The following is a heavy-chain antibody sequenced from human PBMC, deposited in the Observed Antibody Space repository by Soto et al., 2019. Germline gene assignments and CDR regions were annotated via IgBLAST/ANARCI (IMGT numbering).Heavy chain of an antibody. CDR1: GGSISSYY. CDR3: ARSGIAARPWWFDP. V-gene: IGHV4-59*01. CDR2: IYYSGST. D-gene: IGHD6-6*01. J-gene: IGHJ5*02. Sequence: TLSLTCTVSGGSISSYYWSWIRQPPGKGLEWIGYIYYSGSTNYNPSLKSRVTISVDTSKNQFSLKLSSVTAADTAVYYCARSGIAARPWWFDPWGQGTLVTVSS.